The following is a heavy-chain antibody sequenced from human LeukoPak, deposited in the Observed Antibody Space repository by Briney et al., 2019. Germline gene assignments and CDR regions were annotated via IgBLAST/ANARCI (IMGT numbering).Heavy chain of an antibody. D-gene: IGHD6-6*01. Sequence: GGSLRLSCAASGFTVSNNYMRWVRQAPGKGLEWVSLIYSGGATFYADAVKGRFTISRDGSKNTLYLQTNSLRAEDTAVYYCARDPPAVAANTYGWGQGTLVTVSS. CDR3: ARDPPAVAANTYG. J-gene: IGHJ4*02. V-gene: IGHV3-66*01. CDR2: IYSGGAT. CDR1: GFTVSNNY.